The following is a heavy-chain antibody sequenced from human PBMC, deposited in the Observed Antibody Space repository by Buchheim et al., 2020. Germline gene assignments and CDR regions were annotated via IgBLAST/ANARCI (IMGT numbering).Heavy chain of an antibody. J-gene: IGHJ6*02. Sequence: QVQLVQSGAEVKKPGASVKVSCKASGYTFTSYYMHWVRQAPGQGLEWMGIINPSGGSTSYAQKFQGRVTMTRDTSTSTVYMEVSSLRSDDTAVYYCARATVATKTYYYYYGMDVWGQGTT. CDR1: GYTFTSYY. CDR2: INPSGGST. V-gene: IGHV1-46*01. CDR3: ARATVATKTYYYYYGMDV. D-gene: IGHD4-17*01.